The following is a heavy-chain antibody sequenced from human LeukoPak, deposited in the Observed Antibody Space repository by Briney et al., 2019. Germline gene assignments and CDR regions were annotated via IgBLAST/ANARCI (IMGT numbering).Heavy chain of an antibody. Sequence: SETLSLTCAVYGGSFSGYYWSWIRQPPGKGLEWIGEINHSGSTNYNPSLKSRVTISVDASKNQFSLKLSSVAAADTAVYYCARGRRGYNYDYWGQGTLVTVSS. CDR3: ARGRRGYNYDY. V-gene: IGHV4-34*01. CDR2: INHSGST. J-gene: IGHJ4*02. D-gene: IGHD5-24*01. CDR1: GGSFSGYY.